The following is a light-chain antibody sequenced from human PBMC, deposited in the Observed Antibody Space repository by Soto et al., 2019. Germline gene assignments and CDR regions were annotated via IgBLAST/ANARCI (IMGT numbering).Light chain of an antibody. CDR1: QGISKW. CDR2: AAP. J-gene: IGKJ5*01. Sequence: IQMTQSPSSVSASVGDRATITCRASQGISKWLAWYEQKPGKARKLLMYAAPTLQSGVPSRFSGRGSGTDFALHISSLQLEDFATYHCQQANSFPITVGQGTRLEIK. V-gene: IGKV1-12*01. CDR3: QQANSFPIT.